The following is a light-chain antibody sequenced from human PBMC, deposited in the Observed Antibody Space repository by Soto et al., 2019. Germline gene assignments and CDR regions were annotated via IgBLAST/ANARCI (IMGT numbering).Light chain of an antibody. J-gene: IGLJ1*01. CDR3: CSFADFTYV. V-gene: IGLV2-23*02. CDR2: EVT. Sequence: QSVLTQPASVSGSPGQSITISCTGTSSDIGSYDLVSWYQQHPGTAPKLIIYEVTKRPSGVSIRFSGSKSGNTASLTISGLQAVDEADYYCCSFADFTYVFGTGTKVPVL. CDR1: SSDIGSYDL.